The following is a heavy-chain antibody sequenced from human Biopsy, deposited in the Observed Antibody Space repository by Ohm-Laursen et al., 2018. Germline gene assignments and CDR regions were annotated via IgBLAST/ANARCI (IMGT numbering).Heavy chain of an antibody. J-gene: IGHJ4*02. CDR1: GYTFTGYY. CDR3: ARDPRYGYGSYFDY. D-gene: IGHD3-10*01. V-gene: IGHV1-2*02. Sequence: ASVKASCKASGYTFTGYYMHWVRQAPGQGLEWMGWINPNSGVTNYAQRFQGRVTMTRDTSISTAYMELSRLRSDDTAVYYCARDPRYGYGSYFDYWGQGTLVAVSS. CDR2: INPNSGVT.